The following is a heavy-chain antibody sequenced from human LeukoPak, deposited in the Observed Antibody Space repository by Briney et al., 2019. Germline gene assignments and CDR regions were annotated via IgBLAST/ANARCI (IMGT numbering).Heavy chain of an antibody. J-gene: IGHJ4*02. CDR3: ARSQARGWIVVVMGFDY. Sequence: SETLSLTCAVYGGSFSGYYWSWIRQPPGKGLEWIGEINHSGSTNYNPSLKSRVTISVDTSKNQFSLKLSSVTAADTAVYYCARSQARGWIVVVMGFDYWGQGTLVTVSS. D-gene: IGHD3-22*01. V-gene: IGHV4-34*01. CDR2: INHSGST. CDR1: GGSFSGYY.